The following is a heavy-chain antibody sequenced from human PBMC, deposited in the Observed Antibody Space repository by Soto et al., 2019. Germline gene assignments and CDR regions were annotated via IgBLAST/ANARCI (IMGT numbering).Heavy chain of an antibody. CDR1: GGTFSSYA. CDR2: IIPIFGTA. Sequence: GASVKVSCKASGGTFSSYAISWVRQAPGQGLEWMGGIIPIFGTANYAQKFQGRVTITADESTSTAYTELSSQRSEDTAVYYCARVLVVVPAAPLYYGMDVWGQGTTVTVSS. V-gene: IGHV1-69*13. D-gene: IGHD2-2*01. CDR3: ARVLVVVPAAPLYYGMDV. J-gene: IGHJ6*02.